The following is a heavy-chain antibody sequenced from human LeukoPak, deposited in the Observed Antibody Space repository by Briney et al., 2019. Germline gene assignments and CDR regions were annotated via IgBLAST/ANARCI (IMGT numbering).Heavy chain of an antibody. D-gene: IGHD2-15*01. CDR2: IYYSGST. J-gene: IGHJ6*02. CDR3: ARDLGYCSGGSCNYGMDV. V-gene: IGHV4-59*01. Sequence: SETLSLTCTVSGGSISSYYWSWIRQPPGKGLEWIGYIYYSGSTNYNPSLKSRVTISVDTSKNQFSLKLSSVTAADTAVYYCARDLGYCSGGSCNYGMDVWGQGTTVTVSS. CDR1: GGSISSYY.